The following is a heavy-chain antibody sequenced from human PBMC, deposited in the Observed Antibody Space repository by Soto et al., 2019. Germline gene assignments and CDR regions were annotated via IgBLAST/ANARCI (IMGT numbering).Heavy chain of an antibody. D-gene: IGHD3-9*01. V-gene: IGHV4-31*03. CDR2: IYYSGST. J-gene: IGHJ5*02. Sequence: QVQLQESGPGLVKPSQTLSLTCTVSGGSISSGGYYWSWIRQHPGKGLEWIGYIYYSGSTYYNPSLKSRVTISVDTSKNQFSLKLSSVTAADTAVYYCARVGYDILPGYDWFDPWGQGTLVTVSS. CDR3: ARVGYDILPGYDWFDP. CDR1: GGSISSGGYY.